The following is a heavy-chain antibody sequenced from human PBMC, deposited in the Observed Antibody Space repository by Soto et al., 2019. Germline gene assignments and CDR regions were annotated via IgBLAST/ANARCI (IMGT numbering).Heavy chain of an antibody. J-gene: IGHJ4*02. D-gene: IGHD4-17*01. CDR3: ARGRRTTVTIDY. V-gene: IGHV4-30-4*01. CDR1: GGFISSGGYY. Sequence: SETLSLTCTVSGGFISSGGYYWSWLRQPPGKGLEWIGCIFYSGSTYYNPSLKSRVTMSVDTSKNQFSLKLSSVTAADTAVYYCARGRRTTVTIDYWGQGTLVTVSS. CDR2: IFYSGST.